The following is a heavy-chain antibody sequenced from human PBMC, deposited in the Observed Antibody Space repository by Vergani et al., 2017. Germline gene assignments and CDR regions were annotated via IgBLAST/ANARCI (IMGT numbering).Heavy chain of an antibody. V-gene: IGHV3-21*01. Sequence: VQLVESGGGLVKPGGSLRLSCAASGFTFSSYSMNWVRQAPGKGLEWVSSISSSSSYIYYADSVKGRFTISRDNAKNSLYLQMNSLRAEDTAVYYCARSRSSWEYYFDYWGQGTLVTVSS. CDR3: ARSRSSWEYYFDY. J-gene: IGHJ4*02. CDR2: ISSSSSYI. CDR1: GFTFSSYS. D-gene: IGHD6-13*01.